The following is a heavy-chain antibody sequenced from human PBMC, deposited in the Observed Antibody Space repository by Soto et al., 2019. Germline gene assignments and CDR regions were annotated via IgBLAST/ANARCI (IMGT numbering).Heavy chain of an antibody. V-gene: IGHV3-30-3*01. CDR3: AGDVESDWFFDL. CDR1: GFTFNDYA. J-gene: IGHJ2*01. CDR2: ISYDGGTK. Sequence: QVQLVESGGGAVQPGGSLTLSCAVSGFTFNDYAMHWVRQAPGKGLEWVAFISYDGGTKHYVDSVKGRFTVSRDNSMNSLYLHMNSLRPGDTAVYYCAGDVESDWFFDLWGRGTLVTVSS.